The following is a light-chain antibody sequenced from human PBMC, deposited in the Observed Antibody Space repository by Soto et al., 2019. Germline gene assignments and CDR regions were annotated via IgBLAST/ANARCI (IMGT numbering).Light chain of an antibody. CDR3: QQYDSYAWT. J-gene: IGKJ1*01. CDR1: QSISSW. V-gene: IGKV1-5*01. CDR2: DAS. Sequence: DIQMTQSPSILSASVGDRVTITCRASQSISSWLAWYQQKPGKAPKLLIYDASRLESGVPSRFSGIGSGTEFTLTITSLQPDDFATYYCQQYDSYAWTFGQGTKVEIK.